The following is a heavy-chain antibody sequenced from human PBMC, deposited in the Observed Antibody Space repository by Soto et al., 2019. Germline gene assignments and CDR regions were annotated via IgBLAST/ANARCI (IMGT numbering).Heavy chain of an antibody. V-gene: IGHV4-30-4*01. Sequence: SETLSLTCTVSGGSITNDNYYWGWIRQPPGKGLEWIGYVYYSGSSHYNPSLKSRLIISMDTSKNQFSLRLSSVTAADTAVYYCAATSWFDNSGSTYWGQGALVTVSS. CDR1: GGSITNDNYY. CDR2: VYYSGSS. J-gene: IGHJ4*02. D-gene: IGHD3-22*01. CDR3: AATSWFDNSGSTY.